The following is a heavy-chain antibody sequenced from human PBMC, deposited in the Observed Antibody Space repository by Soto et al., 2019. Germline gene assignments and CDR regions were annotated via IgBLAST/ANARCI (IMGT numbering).Heavy chain of an antibody. CDR3: ATGRDFWSPGYFDY. V-gene: IGHV1-24*01. D-gene: IGHD3-3*01. Sequence: ASVKGSCKVSGYTLTVLSMHWVRQAPGKGLEWMGGFDPEDGETIYAQKFQGRVTMTEDTSTDTAYMELSSLRSEDTAVYFCATGRDFWSPGYFDYWGQGTLVTVSS. J-gene: IGHJ4*02. CDR2: FDPEDGET. CDR1: GYTLTVLS.